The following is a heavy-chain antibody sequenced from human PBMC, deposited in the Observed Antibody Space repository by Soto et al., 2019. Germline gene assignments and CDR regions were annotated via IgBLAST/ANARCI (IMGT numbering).Heavy chain of an antibody. CDR3: AKAARRDFWSGYFSDY. Sequence: EVQLVESGGGLVQPGRSLRLSCAASGFTFDDYAMHWVRQAPGKGLEWVSGISWNSGSIGYADSVKGRFTISRDNAKNSRHLQMKSLRAADTALYYCAKAARRDFWSGYFSDYWRQGTLVTVSS. D-gene: IGHD3-3*01. J-gene: IGHJ4*02. CDR2: ISWNSGSI. CDR1: GFTFDDYA. V-gene: IGHV3-9*01.